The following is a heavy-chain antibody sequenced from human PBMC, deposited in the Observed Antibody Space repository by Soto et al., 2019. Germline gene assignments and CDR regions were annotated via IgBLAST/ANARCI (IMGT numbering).Heavy chain of an antibody. D-gene: IGHD5-12*01. CDR2: IYWDDDK. CDR1: GFSLSTSGVG. J-gene: IGHJ4*02. Sequence: QITLKESGPTLVKPTQPLTLTCTFSGFSLSTSGVGVGWIRQPPGKAMEWLALIYWDDDKRYSPSLKSSLTITKGTSNHQAVLTLTNMAPVDTATYYCAHRRGYEFDYWGQGTLVTVSS. CDR3: AHRRGYEFDY. V-gene: IGHV2-5*02.